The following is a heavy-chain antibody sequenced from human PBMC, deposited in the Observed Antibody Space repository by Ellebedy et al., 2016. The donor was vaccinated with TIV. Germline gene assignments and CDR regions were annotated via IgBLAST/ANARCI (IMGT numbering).Heavy chain of an antibody. J-gene: IGHJ6*02. CDR1: GFSVSG. CDR3: ARSPSGSGPPHYYYALDV. V-gene: IGHV3-30*02. D-gene: IGHD3-10*01. Sequence: GESLKISCATSGFSVSGMHWVRQAPGQGLEWVAFVRSDETTKYYIDSVKGRFTVSSHNSKNTLFLQMDSLRPEDSAVYYCARSPSGSGPPHYYYALDVWGQGTTVTVSS. CDR2: VRSDETTK.